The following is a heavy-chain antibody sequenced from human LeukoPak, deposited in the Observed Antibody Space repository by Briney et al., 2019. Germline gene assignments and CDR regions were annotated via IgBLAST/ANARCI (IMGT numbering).Heavy chain of an antibody. CDR1: GFTFDDYG. Sequence: PGGSLRLSCAASGFTFDDYGMSWVRQAPGKGLEWVSSISSSSSYIYYADSVKGRFTISRDSAKNSLYLQMNSLRAEDTAVYYCAELGITMIGGVWGKGTTVTISS. D-gene: IGHD3-10*02. V-gene: IGHV3-21*01. J-gene: IGHJ6*04. CDR2: ISSSSSYI. CDR3: AELGITMIGGV.